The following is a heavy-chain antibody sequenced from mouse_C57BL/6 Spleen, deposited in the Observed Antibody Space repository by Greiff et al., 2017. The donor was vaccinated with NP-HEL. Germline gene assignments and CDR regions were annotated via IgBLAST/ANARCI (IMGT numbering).Heavy chain of an antibody. V-gene: IGHV7-3*01. CDR2: IRNKANGYTT. J-gene: IGHJ1*03. Sequence: EVQVVESGGGLVQPGGSLSLSCAASGFTFTDYYMSWVRQPPGKALEWLGFIRNKANGYTTEYSASVKGRFTISRDNSQSILYLQMNALRAEDSATYYCARHTPYYGSSSWYFDVWGTGTTVTVSS. CDR1: GFTFTDYY. D-gene: IGHD1-1*01. CDR3: ARHTPYYGSSSWYFDV.